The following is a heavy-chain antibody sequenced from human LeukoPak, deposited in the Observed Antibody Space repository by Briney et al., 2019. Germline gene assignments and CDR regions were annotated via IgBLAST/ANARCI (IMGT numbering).Heavy chain of an antibody. CDR2: IYYSGST. D-gene: IGHD3-22*01. V-gene: IGHV4-31*03. CDR1: GGSISSGVYY. CDR3: ARVPYYYDSSGPGSFDY. Sequence: PSETLSLTCTVSGGSISSGVYYWSWIRQHPGKGLEWIGYIYYSGSTYYNPSLKSRVTISVDTSKNQFSLKLSSVTAADTAVYYCARVPYYYDSSGPGSFDYWGQGTLVTVSS. J-gene: IGHJ4*02.